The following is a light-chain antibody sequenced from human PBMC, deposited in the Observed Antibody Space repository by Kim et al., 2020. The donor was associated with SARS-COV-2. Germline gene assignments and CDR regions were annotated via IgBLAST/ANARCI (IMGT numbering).Light chain of an antibody. Sequence: QSVLTQPPSVSGTPGQRVTISCSGSSSNIGTNSVNWYQHLPGTAPKLLIYSNNQRPSGVPDRFSGSKSGTSASLAISGLQSEDEADYYCAGWDDILHGYVFGTGTKVTVL. CDR3: AGWDDILHGYV. V-gene: IGLV1-44*01. CDR1: SSNIGTNS. CDR2: SNN. J-gene: IGLJ1*01.